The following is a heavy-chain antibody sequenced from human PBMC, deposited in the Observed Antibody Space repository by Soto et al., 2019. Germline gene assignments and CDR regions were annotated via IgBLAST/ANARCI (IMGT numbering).Heavy chain of an antibody. Sequence: QVQLVESGGGVVQPGRSLRLSCAASGFTFSSYGMHWVRQAPGKGLEWVAVISYDGSNKYYADSVKGRFTISRDNSKNMLYLQMNSLRAEDTAVYYCAKADHKYCSGGSCYPFSPDYWGQGTLVTVSS. CDR3: AKADHKYCSGGSCYPFSPDY. CDR2: ISYDGSNK. J-gene: IGHJ4*02. V-gene: IGHV3-30*18. CDR1: GFTFSSYG. D-gene: IGHD2-15*01.